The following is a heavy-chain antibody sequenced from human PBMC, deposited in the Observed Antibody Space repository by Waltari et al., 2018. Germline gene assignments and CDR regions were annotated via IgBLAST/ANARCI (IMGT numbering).Heavy chain of an antibody. Sequence: QVHLQQWGAGLLKPSETLSLTCTLYDGSFTALYWDWIRQSPGQGLEWIGEIDDSGRPTYNPSFRSRVTISLDTSKNQFSLKLNSMTAADTATYYCARSFGWYAFDIWGQGTVDTVSS. D-gene: IGHD6-19*01. J-gene: IGHJ3*02. V-gene: IGHV4-34*01. CDR2: IDDSGRP. CDR1: DGSFTALY. CDR3: ARSFGWYAFDI.